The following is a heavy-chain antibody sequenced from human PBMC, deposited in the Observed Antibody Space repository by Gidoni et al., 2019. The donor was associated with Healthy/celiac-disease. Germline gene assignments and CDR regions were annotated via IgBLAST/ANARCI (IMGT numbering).Heavy chain of an antibody. CDR2: IYYSGST. J-gene: IGHJ4*02. V-gene: IGHV4-39*01. CDR1: GGSISSSSYY. Sequence: QLQLQESGPGLVKPSETLSLTCTVSGGSISSSSYYGGWIRQPPGKGLEWIGSIYYSGSTYYNPSLKSRVTIAVDTSKNQFSLKLSSVTAADTAVYYCARHVSSPPDIVVVVAAIFDYWGQGTLVTVSS. CDR3: ARHVSSPPDIVVVVAAIFDY. D-gene: IGHD2-15*01.